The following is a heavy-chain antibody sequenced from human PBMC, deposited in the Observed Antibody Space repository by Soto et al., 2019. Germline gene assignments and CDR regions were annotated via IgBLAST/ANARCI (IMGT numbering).Heavy chain of an antibody. CDR2: IKSKTDGGTT. CDR3: TTTGIAAAGRYYYYYYGMDV. D-gene: IGHD6-13*01. J-gene: IGHJ6*02. V-gene: IGHV3-15*07. CDR1: GFTFSNAW. Sequence: EVQLVESGGGLVKPGGSLRLSCAASGFTFSNAWMNWVRQAPGKGLEWVGRIKSKTDGGTTDYAAPVKGRFTISRDDSKNTLYLQMNSLKTEDTAVYYCTTTGIAAAGRYYYYYYGMDVWGQGTTVTVSS.